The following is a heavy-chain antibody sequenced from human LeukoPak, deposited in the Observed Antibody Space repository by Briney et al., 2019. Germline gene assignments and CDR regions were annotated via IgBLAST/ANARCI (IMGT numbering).Heavy chain of an antibody. CDR1: GGSISSGGYY. CDR2: IYYSGST. J-gene: IGHJ4*02. CDR3: PRARSYGNYEPLYYFDT. D-gene: IGHD4-11*01. Sequence: SETLSLTCTVSGGSISSGGYYWSWIRQHPGKGLEWIGYIYYSGSTYYNPSLKSRVTISVDTSKNQFSLELSSVTAGDTAAVTCPRARSYGNYEPLYYFDTWGQGTLFTASP. V-gene: IGHV4-31*03.